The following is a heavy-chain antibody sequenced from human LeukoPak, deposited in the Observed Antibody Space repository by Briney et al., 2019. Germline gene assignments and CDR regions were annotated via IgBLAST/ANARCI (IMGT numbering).Heavy chain of an antibody. CDR1: GGSITSYY. J-gene: IGHJ4*02. Sequence: SETLPLTCTVSGGSITSYYWSWIRQPPGKGLEWIGYIYYSGSTNYNPSLKSRVTISVDTSKNQFSLKLGSVTAADTAVYYCARSGSTAHDYWGQGTLVTVSS. CDR2: IYYSGST. D-gene: IGHD1-26*01. CDR3: ARSGSTAHDY. V-gene: IGHV4-59*01.